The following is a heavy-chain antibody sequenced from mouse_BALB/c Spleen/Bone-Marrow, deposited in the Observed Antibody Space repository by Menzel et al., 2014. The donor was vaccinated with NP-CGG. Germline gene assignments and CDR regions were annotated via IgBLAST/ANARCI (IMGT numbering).Heavy chain of an antibody. Sequence: EVNVVESGGGLVQPGGSLRLSCATSGFTFTDYYMSWVRQPPGKALERLGFIRNKPNGYTTEYSASVKGRFTISRDNSHRILYLQMTTLGNEDSATYYCGKDINSNCKWVFDVWGAGTPGTISS. V-gene: IGHV7-3*02. D-gene: IGHD2-5*01. CDR1: GFTFTDYY. J-gene: IGHJ1*01. CDR2: IRNKPNGYTT. CDR3: GKDINSNCKWVFDV.